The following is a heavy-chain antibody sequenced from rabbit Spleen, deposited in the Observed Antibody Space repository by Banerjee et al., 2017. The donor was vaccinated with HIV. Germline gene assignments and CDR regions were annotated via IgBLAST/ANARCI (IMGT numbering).Heavy chain of an antibody. CDR3: ARDYGGTTSYYLAL. V-gene: IGHV1S40*01. D-gene: IGHD8-1*01. CDR2: TYTSSGST. CDR1: GFSFSSGYF. J-gene: IGHJ4*01. Sequence: QSLEESGGDPVKPGASLTLTCTASGFSFSSGYFMCWVRQAPGKGLELIACTYTSSGSTWYASWVKGRFTISKTSSTVDLKMTSLTAADTATYFCARDYGGTTSYYLALWGQGTLVTVS.